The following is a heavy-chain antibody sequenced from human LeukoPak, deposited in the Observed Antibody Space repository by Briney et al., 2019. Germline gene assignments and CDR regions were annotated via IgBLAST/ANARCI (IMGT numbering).Heavy chain of an antibody. CDR2: ISYSGST. CDR3: ARGVLATVTYWYFDL. V-gene: IGHV4-39*01. J-gene: IGHJ2*01. D-gene: IGHD4-17*01. Sequence: SETLSLTCTVSGGSISSSTFYWGWIRQPPGKGLEWIGIISYSGSTYYNPSLKSRVTISVDTSKNQFSLKLSSVTAADTAVYYCARGVLATVTYWYFDLWGRGTLVTVSS. CDR1: GGSISSSTFY.